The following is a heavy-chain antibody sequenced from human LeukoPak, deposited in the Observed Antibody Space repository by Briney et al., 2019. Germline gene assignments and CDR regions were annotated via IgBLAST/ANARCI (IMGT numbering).Heavy chain of an antibody. CDR3: ARDRAYSGSYYHDY. Sequence: PGGSLRLSCAASGFSVSSNYTSWVRQAPGKGLEWVSIIYSGGSTYYADSVKGRFTISRDNSMNTLYLQMNSLRAEDTAVYYCARDRAYSGSYYHDYWGQGTLVTVSS. CDR2: IYSGGST. J-gene: IGHJ4*02. D-gene: IGHD1-26*01. CDR1: GFSVSSNY. V-gene: IGHV3-53*01.